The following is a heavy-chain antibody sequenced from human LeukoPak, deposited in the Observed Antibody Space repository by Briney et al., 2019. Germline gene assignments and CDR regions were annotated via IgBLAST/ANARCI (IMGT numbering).Heavy chain of an antibody. CDR3: ASQAGWLDP. CDR1: GFTFSSYS. J-gene: IGHJ5*02. Sequence: GGSLRLSCAASGFTFSSYSMNWVRQAPGKGLEWVSSISSSSSYIYYADSVKGRFTISRDNAKNSLYLQMNSLIAEDTAVYYCASQAGWLDPWGQGTLVTVSS. V-gene: IGHV3-21*01. CDR2: ISSSSSYI.